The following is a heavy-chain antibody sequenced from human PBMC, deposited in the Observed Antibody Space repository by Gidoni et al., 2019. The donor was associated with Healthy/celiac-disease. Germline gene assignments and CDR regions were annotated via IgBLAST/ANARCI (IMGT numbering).Heavy chain of an antibody. CDR3: ARSPLIVGATLYYFDY. V-gene: IGHV3-33*01. CDR1: GFTFSSYG. CDR2: IWYDGNNK. Sequence: QVQLVESGGGVVQPGRSLRLSCAASGFTFSSYGMHWVRQAPGKGLEWVAVIWYDGNNKYYADSVKGRFTISRDNSKNTLYLQMNSLRAEDTAVYYCARSPLIVGATLYYFDYWGQGTLVTVSS. D-gene: IGHD1-26*01. J-gene: IGHJ4*02.